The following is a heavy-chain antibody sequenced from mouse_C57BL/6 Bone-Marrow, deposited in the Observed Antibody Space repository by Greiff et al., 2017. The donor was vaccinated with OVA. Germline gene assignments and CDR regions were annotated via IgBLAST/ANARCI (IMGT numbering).Heavy chain of an antibody. CDR2: ILTGSGST. Sequence: QVQLKESGAELMKPGASVKLSCKATGYTFTGYWIEWVKPRPGHGLEWIGEILTGSGSTNSNDKFKGNATFTAYTSSNTASMQLSSLTTDYSAIYYCARWVVGDYWGQGTTLTVSS. D-gene: IGHD1-1*01. V-gene: IGHV1-9*01. CDR1: GYTFTGYW. CDR3: ARWVVGDY. J-gene: IGHJ2*01.